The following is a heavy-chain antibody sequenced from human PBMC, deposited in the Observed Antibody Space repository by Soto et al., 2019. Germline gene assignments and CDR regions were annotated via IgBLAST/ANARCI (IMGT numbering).Heavy chain of an antibody. CDR1: GYTFTSYY. Sequence: QVQLEQSGAEVKNPGASVKVSCKASGYTFTSYYMHWVRQAPGQGLEWMGVINPGGGITSYAENRHGRGTMTRDTSKSTAYMELSSLRSEDTAIYYCSRGLAVAYSPALLWGQGTLLTFYS. J-gene: IGHJ4*02. CDR3: SRGLAVAYSPALL. V-gene: IGHV1-46*01. D-gene: IGHD6-19*01. CDR2: INPGGGIT.